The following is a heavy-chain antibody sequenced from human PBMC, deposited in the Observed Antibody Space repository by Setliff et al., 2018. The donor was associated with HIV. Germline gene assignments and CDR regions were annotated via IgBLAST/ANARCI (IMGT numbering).Heavy chain of an antibody. Sequence: ASVKVSCKRTGDTFTTYALHWVRQAPGQRLEWMGWINAGNGDTKSSQKFQGRVTITRDTSASTAYMELSSLRSEDTGVYYCAIGSSNWPHRPNNYYFDYWGQGTPVTVSS. D-gene: IGHD6-13*01. CDR2: INAGNGDT. CDR1: GDTFTTYA. CDR3: AIGSSNWPHRPNNYYFDY. J-gene: IGHJ4*02. V-gene: IGHV1-3*01.